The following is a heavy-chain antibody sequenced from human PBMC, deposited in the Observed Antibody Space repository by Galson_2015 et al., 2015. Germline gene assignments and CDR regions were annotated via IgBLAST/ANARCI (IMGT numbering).Heavy chain of an antibody. V-gene: IGHV5-51*01. CDR3: ARHCSGYCSGGSCLSAY. D-gene: IGHD2-15*01. CDR1: GYSFTGYW. J-gene: IGHJ4*02. Sequence: QSRAEVTKPGESLSISCKGSGYSFTGYWHGWARQMPGKGLAWMGIIYPGDSETRYSPSFTGQVTISADKSISTAYLQWSSLNASDTAMYYCARHCSGYCSGGSCLSAYWGQGTLVTVSS. CDR2: IYPGDSET.